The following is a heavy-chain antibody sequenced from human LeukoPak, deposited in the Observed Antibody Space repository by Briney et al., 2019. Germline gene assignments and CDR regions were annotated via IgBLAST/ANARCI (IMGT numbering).Heavy chain of an antibody. CDR2: IYYSGST. D-gene: IGHD1-26*01. Sequence: SETLSLTCTVSGGSISSYYWSWIRQPPGKGLEWIGYIYYSGSTNYSPSLKSRVTISVDTSKNQFSLKLSSVTAADTAVYYCARGGGSYYHNAFDIWGQGTMVTVSS. CDR1: GGSISSYY. V-gene: IGHV4-59*01. J-gene: IGHJ3*02. CDR3: ARGGGSYYHNAFDI.